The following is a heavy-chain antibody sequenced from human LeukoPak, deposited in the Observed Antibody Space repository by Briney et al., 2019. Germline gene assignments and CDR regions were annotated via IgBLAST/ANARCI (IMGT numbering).Heavy chain of an antibody. CDR1: GYTLTELS. CDR2: FDPEDGET. V-gene: IGHV1-24*01. D-gene: IGHD6-19*01. Sequence: GASVKVSCKVSGYTLTELSMHWVRQAPGKGLEWMGGFDPEDGETIYAQKFQGRVTMTEDTSTDTAYMELSSLRSEDTAVYYCATGHGLDSSGFPGDFDYWDQGTLVTVSS. CDR3: ATGHGLDSSGFPGDFDY. J-gene: IGHJ4*02.